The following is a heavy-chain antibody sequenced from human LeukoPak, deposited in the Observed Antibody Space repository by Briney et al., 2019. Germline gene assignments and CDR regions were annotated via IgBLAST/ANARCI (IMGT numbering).Heavy chain of an antibody. V-gene: IGHV4-30-2*01. J-gene: IGHJ4*02. Sequence: SQTLSLTCTVSGGSISSGGYYWSWIRQPPGKGLEWIGEINHSGSTNYNPSLKSRVTISVDTSKNQFSLKLSSVTAADTAVYYCARDTAMDKFDYWGQGTLVTVSS. D-gene: IGHD5-18*01. CDR2: INHSGST. CDR1: GGSISSGGYY. CDR3: ARDTAMDKFDY.